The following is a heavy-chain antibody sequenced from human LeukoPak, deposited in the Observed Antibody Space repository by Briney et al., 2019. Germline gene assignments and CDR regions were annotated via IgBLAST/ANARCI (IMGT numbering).Heavy chain of an antibody. V-gene: IGHV4-4*07. CDR2: KYARGSS. Sequence: SETLSLTCTVSGGSISNYYWSWIRQPAGKGLEWIGRKYARGSSNYNPPVQSRVTMSVDTSKNQFSLKLRSVTAADTAVYYCARGRYCSAAVCTGDDSFDIWGQGTMVSVSP. J-gene: IGHJ3*02. CDR1: GGSISNYY. D-gene: IGHD2-15*01. CDR3: ARGRYCSAAVCTGDDSFDI.